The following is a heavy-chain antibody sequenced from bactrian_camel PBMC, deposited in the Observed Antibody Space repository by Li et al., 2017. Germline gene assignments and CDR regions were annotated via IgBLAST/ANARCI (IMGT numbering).Heavy chain of an antibody. D-gene: IGHD6*01. CDR2: IGGDRQT. CDR1: GFTFSPYC. CDR3: AAERWYGGSCGTYEYKD. Sequence: VESGGGSVQAGGSLKLSCAASGFTFSPYCMGWFRQAPGKEREAIATIGGDRQTTYTDSVKGRFTISKDESDNSLYLQMNDLKPEDTAMYYCAAERWYGGSCGTYEYKDWGQGTQVTVS. V-gene: IGHV3S59*01. J-gene: IGHJ4*01.